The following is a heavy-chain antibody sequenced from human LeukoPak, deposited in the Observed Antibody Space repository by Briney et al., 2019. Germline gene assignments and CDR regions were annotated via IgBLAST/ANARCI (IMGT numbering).Heavy chain of an antibody. V-gene: IGHV3-33*08. D-gene: IGHD2/OR15-2a*01. CDR1: GFTFRSNG. J-gene: IGHJ4*02. CDR3: ARYTTGHGFDV. Sequence: GGSLRLSCAASGFTFRSNGMHWVRQAPGRGLEWVTYIWYDGSDADYADPVKGRFTISRDNSKNTLYLQMNSLRAEDTAVYYCARYTTGHGFDVWGQGTLATVSS. CDR2: IWYDGSDA.